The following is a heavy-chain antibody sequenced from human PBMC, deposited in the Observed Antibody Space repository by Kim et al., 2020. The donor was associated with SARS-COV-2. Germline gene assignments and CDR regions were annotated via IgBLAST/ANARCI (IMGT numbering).Heavy chain of an antibody. Sequence: SETLSLTCAVYGGSFSGYYWSWIRQPPGKGLEWIGEINHSGSTNYNPSLKSRVTITVDTSKNQFSLKLSSVTAADTAVYYCARGKIGSGYDEKGLDYWGQGTLVTVSS. CDR1: GGSFSGYY. CDR3: ARGKIGSGYDEKGLDY. CDR2: INHSGST. J-gene: IGHJ4*02. V-gene: IGHV4-34*01. D-gene: IGHD5-12*01.